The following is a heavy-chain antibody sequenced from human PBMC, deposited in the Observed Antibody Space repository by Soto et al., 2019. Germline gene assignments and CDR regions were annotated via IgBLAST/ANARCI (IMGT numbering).Heavy chain of an antibody. CDR2: INHSGST. J-gene: IGHJ4*02. CDR3: ARGGGKWFGELLLYDY. CDR1: GGSFSGYY. Sequence: SETLSLTCAVYGGSFSGYYWSWIRQPPGKGLEWIGEINHSGSTNYNPSLKSRVTISVDTSKNQFSLKLSSVTAADTAVYYCARGGGKWFGELLLYDYWGQGTLVTVSS. V-gene: IGHV4-34*01. D-gene: IGHD3-10*01.